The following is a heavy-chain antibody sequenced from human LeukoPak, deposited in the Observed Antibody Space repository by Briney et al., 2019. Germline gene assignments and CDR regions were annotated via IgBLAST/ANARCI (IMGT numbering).Heavy chain of an antibody. CDR3: AKDPVTMVRGVAGYFDY. Sequence: GGSLRLSCAASGFTFSSYGMHWVRQAPGKGLEWVAVIWYDGSNKYYADSVKGRFTMSRDNSKNTLYLQMNSLRAEDTAVYYCAKDPVTMVRGVAGYFDYWGQGTLVTVSS. V-gene: IGHV3-33*06. CDR1: GFTFSSYG. D-gene: IGHD3-10*01. J-gene: IGHJ4*02. CDR2: IWYDGSNK.